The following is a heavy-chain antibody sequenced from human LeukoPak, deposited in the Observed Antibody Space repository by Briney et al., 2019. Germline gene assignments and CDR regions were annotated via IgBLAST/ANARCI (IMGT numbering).Heavy chain of an antibody. CDR3: ARGDGDYGDAFDI. J-gene: IGHJ3*02. D-gene: IGHD4-17*01. CDR2: IYHSGST. Sequence: PSQTLSLTCAVSGGSISSGGYSWSWIRQPPGKGLEWIGYIYHSGSTYYNPSLKNRVTISVDRSKNQFSLKLSSVTAADTAVYYCARGDGDYGDAFDIWGQGTMVTVSS. V-gene: IGHV4-30-2*01. CDR1: GGSISSGGYS.